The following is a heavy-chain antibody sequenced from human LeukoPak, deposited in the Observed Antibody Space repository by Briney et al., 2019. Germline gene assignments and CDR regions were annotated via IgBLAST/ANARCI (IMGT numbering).Heavy chain of an antibody. CDR2: IKQDGSEK. J-gene: IGHJ6*02. V-gene: IGHV3-7*01. CDR3: ARGYSYDKYYYYYYGMDV. CDR1: GFTFSSYA. D-gene: IGHD5-18*01. Sequence: PGGSLRLSCAASGFTFSSYAMSWVRQAPGKGLEWVANIKQDGSEKYYVDSVKGRFTISRDNAKNSLYLQMNSLRAEDTAVYYCARGYSYDKYYYYYYGMDVWGQGTTVTVSS.